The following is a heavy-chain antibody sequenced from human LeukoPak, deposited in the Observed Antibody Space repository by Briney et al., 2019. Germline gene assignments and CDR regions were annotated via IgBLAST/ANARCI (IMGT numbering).Heavy chain of an antibody. J-gene: IGHJ5*02. D-gene: IGHD6-19*01. CDR3: ARSPGLLGGPWLVSQWFDQ. CDR1: VYSFTSYW. Sequence: RGESLKLPCKGSVYSFTSYWISWVRQMPGKGPEWMGIIYPGDSDTRYSPSFQGPVTISADKSISTAYLQWSSLKASDTAMYYCARSPGLLGGPWLVSQWFDQWGQGTLVTVSS. CDR2: IYPGDSDT. V-gene: IGHV5-51*01.